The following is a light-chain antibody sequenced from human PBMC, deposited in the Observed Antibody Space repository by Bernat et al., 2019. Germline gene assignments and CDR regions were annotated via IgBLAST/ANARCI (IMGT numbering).Light chain of an antibody. CDR1: SSDVGGHNY. Sequence: QSALTQPASVSGSPGQSIAISCTGTSSDVGGHNYVSWYQQHPGKAPKLMIYDVSNRPSGVSDRFSGSKSGNTASLTISGLQADDEADYYFCSYTSSSRYVFGTGTKVTVL. CDR2: DVS. CDR3: CSYTSSSRYV. J-gene: IGLJ1*01. V-gene: IGLV2-14*03.